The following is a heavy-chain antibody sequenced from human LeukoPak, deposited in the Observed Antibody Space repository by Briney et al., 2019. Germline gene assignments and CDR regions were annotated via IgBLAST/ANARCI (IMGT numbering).Heavy chain of an antibody. CDR3: ARHSGWFDL. J-gene: IGHJ5*02. D-gene: IGHD1-1*01. CDR2: IYHSGST. CDR1: GYSISSGYY. Sequence: SETLSLTCTVSGYSISSGYYWGWIRQPPGKGLEWIGSIYHSGSTNYNPSLKSRVTISVDTSKNQFSLKLSSLTAADTAVYYCARHSGWFDLWGQGTLVTVSS. V-gene: IGHV4-38-2*02.